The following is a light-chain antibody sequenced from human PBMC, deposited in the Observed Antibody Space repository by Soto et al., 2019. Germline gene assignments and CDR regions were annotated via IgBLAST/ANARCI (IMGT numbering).Light chain of an antibody. Sequence: ETVLTQSPGTLYFSPGERATLSCRASQSVSIKLAWYQQKPGQAPRLLIYDTSTRATGIPARFSGSGSGTEFTLTISSLQSEDFAVYYCQQYNNWPPITFGQGTRLEIK. V-gene: IGKV3-15*01. CDR3: QQYNNWPPIT. CDR2: DTS. CDR1: QSVSIK. J-gene: IGKJ5*01.